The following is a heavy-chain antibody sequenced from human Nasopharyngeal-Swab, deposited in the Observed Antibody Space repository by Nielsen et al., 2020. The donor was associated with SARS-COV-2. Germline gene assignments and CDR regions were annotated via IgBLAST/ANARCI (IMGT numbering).Heavy chain of an antibody. CDR2: IIPILGAA. D-gene: IGHD6-13*01. V-gene: IGHV1-69*13. CDR3: AKGIAAAGSRCLDY. J-gene: IGHJ4*02. CDR1: GDTFNDYA. Sequence: VKVSCKASGDTFNDYAINWVRQAPGEGLEWMGGIIPILGAANYAQKFQGRVTITTDESTTTAYMELSSLRSEDTAMYYCAKGIAAAGSRCLDYWGQGTLVTVSS.